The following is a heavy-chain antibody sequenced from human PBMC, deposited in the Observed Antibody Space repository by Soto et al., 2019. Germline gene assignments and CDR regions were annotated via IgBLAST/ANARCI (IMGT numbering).Heavy chain of an antibody. CDR1: GNSFTCAG. Sequence: VMVDWTGVGNSFTCAGSRLLRQELGRGLEWMGWISAYNGNTNYAQKIQGRVTMTTDTSTSTAYMELRSLRSDDTAVYYCAREPRDRSCYCGDDWGHGTLVTISS. D-gene: IGHD3-22*01. J-gene: IGHJ4*01. CDR2: ISAYNGNT. CDR3: AREPRDRSCYCGDD. V-gene: IGHV1-18*01.